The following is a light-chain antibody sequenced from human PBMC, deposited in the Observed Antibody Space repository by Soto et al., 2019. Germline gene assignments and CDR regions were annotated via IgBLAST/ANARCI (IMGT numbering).Light chain of an antibody. CDR1: SSNIGSNY. CDR2: RNN. CDR3: AAWDDRLNGVV. J-gene: IGLJ2*01. V-gene: IGLV1-47*01. Sequence: QSVLTQPPSASGTPGQRVTISCSGSSSNIGSNYVYWYQQLPGTAPKLLIYRNNQRPSGVPERFSGSKSGTSVSLAISGLRSEDEADYYCAAWDDRLNGVVFGGGTKLTVL.